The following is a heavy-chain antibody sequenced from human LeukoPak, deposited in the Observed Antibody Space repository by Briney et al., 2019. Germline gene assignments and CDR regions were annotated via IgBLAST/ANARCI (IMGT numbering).Heavy chain of an antibody. V-gene: IGHV1-69*04. CDR3: ARDPALDYYDSSGYYHTPSIDY. J-gene: IGHJ4*02. CDR2: IIPILGIA. Sequence: GASVKVSCKASGGTFSSYAISWVRQAPGQGLEWMGRIIPILGIANYAQKFQGRATITADKSTSTAYMELSSLRSEDTAVYYCARDPALDYYDSSGYYHTPSIDYWGQGTLVTVSS. D-gene: IGHD3-22*01. CDR1: GGTFSSYA.